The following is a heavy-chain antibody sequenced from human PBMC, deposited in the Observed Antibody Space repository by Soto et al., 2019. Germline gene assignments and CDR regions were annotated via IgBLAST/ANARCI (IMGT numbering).Heavy chain of an antibody. CDR2: INAGNGNT. V-gene: IGHV1-3*05. J-gene: IGHJ4*02. D-gene: IGHD2-21*02. CDR1: GYTFTSYA. Sequence: QVQLVQSGAEEKKPGASVKVSCKASGYTFTSYAMHWVRQAPGQRLEWMGWINAGNGNTKYSQKFQGRVTITRDTSASKAYMELRSLRSEDTAVYYCARSIVVVTALAYWGQGTLVTVSS. CDR3: ARSIVVVTALAY.